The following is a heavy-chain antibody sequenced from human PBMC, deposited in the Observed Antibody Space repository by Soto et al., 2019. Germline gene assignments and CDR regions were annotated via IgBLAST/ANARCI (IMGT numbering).Heavy chain of an antibody. CDR2: IYDSGKT. V-gene: IGHV4-39*07. J-gene: IGHJ3*02. CDR1: GGSIGRSTYY. D-gene: IGHD3-16*01. CDR3: ATTNMITFGVFNAFDI. Sequence: SETLSLTCSVSGGSIGRSTYYWGWIRQPPGKGLEWIAMIYDSGKTYYNPSLKSRVTISVDTSKNQFSLKLSSVTAADTAVYCCATTNMITFGVFNAFDIWGQGTMVTVSS.